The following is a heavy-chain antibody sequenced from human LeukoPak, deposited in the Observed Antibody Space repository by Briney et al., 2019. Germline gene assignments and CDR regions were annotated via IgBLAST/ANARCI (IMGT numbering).Heavy chain of an antibody. CDR1: GFAFSDYN. CDR2: ISTRSSYK. J-gene: IGHJ4*02. CDR3: AKEEPDSGYEYYFDY. V-gene: IGHV3-21*01. Sequence: GGSLRLSCAASGFAFSDYNMNWVRQAPGKGLEWVSSISTRSSYKYYADSLKGRFTISRDNAKNSLSLLMDSLRAEDTAVYYCAKEEPDSGYEYYFDYWGQGTLVTVSS. D-gene: IGHD5-12*01.